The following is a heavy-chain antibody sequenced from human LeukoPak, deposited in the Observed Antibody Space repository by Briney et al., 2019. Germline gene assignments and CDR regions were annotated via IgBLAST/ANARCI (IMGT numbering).Heavy chain of an antibody. J-gene: IGHJ6*02. V-gene: IGHV3-49*04. D-gene: IGHD5-24*01. CDR3: TRGPTGRWLYYGMDV. Sequence: GGSLRLSCITSGFTFGDHAMSWDRQAPGKGLDWVGFIRSKGYGGTTEYAASVKGRFTISRDDSKSIAYLQMNSLKSEDTAVYYCTRGPTGRWLYYGMDVWGQGTTVIVSS. CDR2: IRSKGYGGTT. CDR1: GFTFGDHA.